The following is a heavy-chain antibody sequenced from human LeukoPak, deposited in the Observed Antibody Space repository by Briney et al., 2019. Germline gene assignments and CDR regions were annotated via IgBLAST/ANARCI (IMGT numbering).Heavy chain of an antibody. D-gene: IGHD4-17*01. J-gene: IGHJ4*02. V-gene: IGHV3-66*01. CDR1: GFSVSSTY. CDR3: AREGTTGHGINDQGLDS. CDR2: IKSGGAT. Sequence: PGGSQRLSCAASGFSVSSTYMSWVRQAPGKGLDWLSVIKSGGATHYAESVKGRFTTSRDISKNTLYLQMNNLRVEDTAVYYCAREGTTGHGINDQGLDSWGQGILVTVSS.